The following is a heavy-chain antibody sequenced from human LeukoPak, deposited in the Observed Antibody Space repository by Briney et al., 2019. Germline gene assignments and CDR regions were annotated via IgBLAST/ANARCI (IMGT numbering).Heavy chain of an antibody. CDR1: GYSFTAYY. CDR2: INPDSGGT. CDR3: ARTRSTLGAFDI. J-gene: IGHJ3*02. D-gene: IGHD2-2*01. Sequence: ASVKVSCKASGYSFTAYYMHWVRQAPGQGLEWVGWINPDSGGTNCAQKFQGRVTMTRDTSISTAYMELSRLRSDDTAVYYCARTRSTLGAFDIWGQGTLVTVSS. V-gene: IGHV1-2*02.